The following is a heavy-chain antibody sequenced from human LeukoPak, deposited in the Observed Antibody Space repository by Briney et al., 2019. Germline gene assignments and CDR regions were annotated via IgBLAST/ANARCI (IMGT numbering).Heavy chain of an antibody. D-gene: IGHD3-3*01. CDR1: GFTYSSYA. CDR3: AKGWSGSDAFDI. Sequence: GGSLRLSCAASGFTYSSYAMSWVRQAPGKGLEWVSAISGSGGSTYYADSVKGRFTISRDNSKNTLYLQMNSLRAEDTAVYYCAKGWSGSDAFDIWGQGTMVTVSS. CDR2: ISGSGGST. J-gene: IGHJ3*02. V-gene: IGHV3-23*01.